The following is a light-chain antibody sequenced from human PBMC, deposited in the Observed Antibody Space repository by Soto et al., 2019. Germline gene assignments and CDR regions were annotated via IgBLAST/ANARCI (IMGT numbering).Light chain of an antibody. CDR3: AAWDDKMNGWV. V-gene: IGLV1-44*01. CDR1: SSNIGSNI. CDR2: TND. J-gene: IGLJ3*02. Sequence: QAVVTQPPSASATPGQSVTMSCSGSSSNIGSNIVNWYQQLPGTAPKLLIYTNDQRPSGVPDRFSGSKSGTSASLAISGLQSEDEADYYCAAWDDKMNGWVFGGGTKLTVL.